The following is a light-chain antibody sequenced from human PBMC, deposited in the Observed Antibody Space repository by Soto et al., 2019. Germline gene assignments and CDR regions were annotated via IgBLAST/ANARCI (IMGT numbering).Light chain of an antibody. Sequence: QSVLTQPPSASGSPGQRVTVSCSGSSSNIGRNTVNWYQQLPGTAPKPLIYSNDQRPSGVPDRFSGSKSGTSASLAISGLQSEDEADYYCAAWGASLNGWVFGGGTKLTVL. J-gene: IGLJ3*02. V-gene: IGLV1-44*01. CDR3: AAWGASLNGWV. CDR1: SSNIGRNT. CDR2: SND.